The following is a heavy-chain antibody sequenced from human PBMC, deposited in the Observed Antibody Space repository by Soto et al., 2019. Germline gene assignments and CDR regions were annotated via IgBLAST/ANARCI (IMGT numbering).Heavy chain of an antibody. Sequence: LRLSFAASGXTFSSYAMSWVRQAPGKGLEWVSAISGSGGSADYVDSVKGRFTISRDNSKNTLYLQMNSLRAEDTAVYYCAKLQAYCYGPGAYFEYWGQGTLVTVSS. J-gene: IGHJ4*02. V-gene: IGHV3-23*01. CDR1: GXTFSSYA. D-gene: IGHD5-18*01. CDR3: AKLQAYCYGPGAYFEY. CDR2: ISGSGGSA.